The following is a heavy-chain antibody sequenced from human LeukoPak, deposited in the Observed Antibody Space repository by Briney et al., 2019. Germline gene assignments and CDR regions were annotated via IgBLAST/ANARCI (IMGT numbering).Heavy chain of an antibody. CDR3: ARDREYYDILTGYKVSHYFDY. Sequence: GGSLRLSCVASGFTFSSYWMHWVRQAPGKGLVWVSRISSDGSSTSYADSVKGRFTISRDNSKNTLYLQMNSLRAEDTAVYYCARDREYYDILTGYKVSHYFDYWGQGTLVTVSS. V-gene: IGHV3-74*01. J-gene: IGHJ4*02. CDR2: ISSDGSST. CDR1: GFTFSSYW. D-gene: IGHD3-9*01.